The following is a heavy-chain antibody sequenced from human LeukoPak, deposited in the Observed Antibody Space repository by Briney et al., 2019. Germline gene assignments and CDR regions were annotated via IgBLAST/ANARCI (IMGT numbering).Heavy chain of an antibody. CDR1: GFTVSSNY. J-gene: IGHJ4*02. CDR2: IYSGGSI. Sequence: PGGSLRLSCAASGFTVSSNYMSWVRQAPGKGLEWDSVIYSGGSIYYADSVKGRFTISRDNSKNTLYLQMDSLRAEDTAVYYCASPKTGETPKGLDYWGQGTLVTVSS. CDR3: ASPKTGETPKGLDY. V-gene: IGHV3-66*01.